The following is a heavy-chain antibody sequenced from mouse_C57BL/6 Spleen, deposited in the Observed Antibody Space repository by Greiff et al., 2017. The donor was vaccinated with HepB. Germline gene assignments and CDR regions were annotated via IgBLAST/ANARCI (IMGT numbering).Heavy chain of an antibody. CDR1: GYTLTDYY. CDR2: INPNNGGT. CDR3: AYGSSYVYYFDY. J-gene: IGHJ2*01. Sequence: EVQLQQSGPELVKPGASVKISCKASGYTLTDYYMNWVKQSHGKSLEWIGDINPNNGGTSYNQKFKGKATLTVDKSSSTAYMELRSLTSEDSAVYYCAYGSSYVYYFDYWGQGTTLTVSS. D-gene: IGHD1-1*01. V-gene: IGHV1-26*01.